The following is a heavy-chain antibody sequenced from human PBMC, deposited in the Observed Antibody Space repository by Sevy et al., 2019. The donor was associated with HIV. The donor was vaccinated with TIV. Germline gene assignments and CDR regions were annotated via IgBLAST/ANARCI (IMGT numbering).Heavy chain of an antibody. CDR3: ARDLQVRSPWGNYYYYGMDV. D-gene: IGHD3-16*01. J-gene: IGHJ6*02. CDR1: GFTFSSYA. Sequence: GGSLRLSCAASGFTFSSYAMHWVRQAPGKGLEWVAVISYDGSNKYYADSVKGRFIISRDNSKNTLYLQMNSLRAEDTAVYYCARDLQVRSPWGNYYYYGMDVWGQGTTVTV. V-gene: IGHV3-30-3*01. CDR2: ISYDGSNK.